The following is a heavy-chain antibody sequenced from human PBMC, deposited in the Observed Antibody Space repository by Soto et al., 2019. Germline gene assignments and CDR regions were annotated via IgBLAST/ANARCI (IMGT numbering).Heavy chain of an antibody. Sequence: XSVKVSCEASGGTFSSYAISWVRQAPGQGLEWMGGIIPIFGTANYAQKFQGRVTITADESTSTAYMELSSLRSEDTAVYYCARGALSVLVTARGWFGPWGKGTRVTVAS. CDR1: GGTFSSYA. V-gene: IGHV1-69*01. CDR3: ARGALSVLVTARGWFGP. J-gene: IGHJ5*02. CDR2: IIPIFGTA. D-gene: IGHD2-21*02.